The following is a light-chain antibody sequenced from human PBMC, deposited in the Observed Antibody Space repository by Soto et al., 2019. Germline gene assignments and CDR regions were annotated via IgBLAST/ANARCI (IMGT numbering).Light chain of an antibody. J-gene: IGKJ2*01. V-gene: IGKV3-15*01. CDR1: QXVGGX. CDR2: DAY. Sequence: EIXMTQSPAXXSVSLXERATLSCRASQXVGGXLAWYQQRPGQVPRLLIYDAYTRAAGVPARFSGSGSGTEFSLTISSLQSEDFXVXYXXXYSDWPLYTFGQGTKLEIK. CDR3: XXYSDWPLYT.